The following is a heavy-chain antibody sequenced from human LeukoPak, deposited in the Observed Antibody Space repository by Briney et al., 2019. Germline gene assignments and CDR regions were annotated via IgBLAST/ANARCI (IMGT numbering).Heavy chain of an antibody. CDR2: INPNSGGT. D-gene: IGHD6-13*01. CDR1: GYIFTGYY. Sequence: ASVKVSCRASGYIFTGYYMHWVRQAPGQGLEWMGWINPNSGGTNYAHKFQGRVTMTRDTSISTAYMELSRLRSDDTAVYYCARDRPPQLVRPFDYWGQGTLVTVSS. CDR3: ARDRPPQLVRPFDY. J-gene: IGHJ4*02. V-gene: IGHV1-2*07.